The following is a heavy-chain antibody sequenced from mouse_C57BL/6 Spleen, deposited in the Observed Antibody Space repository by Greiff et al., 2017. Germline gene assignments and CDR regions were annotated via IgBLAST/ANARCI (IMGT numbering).Heavy chain of an antibody. CDR1: GFTFSDYY. V-gene: IGHV5-16*01. CDR2: INYDGSST. CDR3: ARDGDYDGWYFDV. Sequence: EVQVVESEGGLVQPGSSMKLSCTASGFTFSDYYMAWVRQVPEKGLEWVANINYDGSSTYYLDSLKSRFIISRDNAKNILYLQMSSLKSEDTATYYCARDGDYDGWYFDVWGTGTTVTVSS. D-gene: IGHD2-4*01. J-gene: IGHJ1*03.